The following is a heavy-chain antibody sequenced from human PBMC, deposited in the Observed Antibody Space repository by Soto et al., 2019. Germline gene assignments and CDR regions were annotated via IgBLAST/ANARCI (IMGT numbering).Heavy chain of an antibody. J-gene: IGHJ6*02. CDR3: TSPADVIAARAGLNYYGMDV. Sequence: GEPLKIYRQVSGYSFTRYWSSWARQMPGKCLEWMGRIDSRDSYTNYSQSFQGNVTIAADKSISTAYLQCKILKASDTAMHYCTSPADVIAARAGLNYYGMDVWGQGTTVTVSS. D-gene: IGHD6-6*01. CDR1: GYSFTRYW. V-gene: IGHV5-10-1*01. CDR2: IDSRDSYT.